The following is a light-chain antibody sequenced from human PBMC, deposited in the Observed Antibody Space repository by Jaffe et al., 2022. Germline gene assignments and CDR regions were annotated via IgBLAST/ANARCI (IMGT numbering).Light chain of an antibody. CDR2: KAS. CDR3: AQYLSYSPLT. Sequence: DIQMTQSPSTLSASVGDRVTITCRASQSISSWLAWYQQKPGKAPKLLIYKASNLASGVPSRFSGSASGTEFTLTISSLQPDDFASYYCAQYLSYSPLTFGGGTKVEIK. CDR1: QSISSW. J-gene: IGKJ4*01. V-gene: IGKV1-5*03.